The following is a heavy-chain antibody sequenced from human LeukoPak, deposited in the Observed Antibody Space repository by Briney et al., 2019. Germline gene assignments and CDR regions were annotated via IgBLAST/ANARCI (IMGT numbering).Heavy chain of an antibody. CDR2: IWCDGSNK. V-gene: IGHV3-33*06. CDR1: GFTFSSYG. Sequence: GRSLRLSCAASGFTFSSYGMHWVRQAPGKGLEWVAVIWCDGSNKYYADSVKGRFTISRDNSKNTLYLQMNSLRAEDTAVYYCAKESRVLLWFGEFHFWGQGTLVTVSS. J-gene: IGHJ4*02. D-gene: IGHD3-10*01. CDR3: AKESRVLLWFGEFHF.